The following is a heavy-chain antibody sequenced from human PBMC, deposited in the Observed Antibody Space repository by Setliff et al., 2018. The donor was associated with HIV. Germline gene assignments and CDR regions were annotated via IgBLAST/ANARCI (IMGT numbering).Heavy chain of an antibody. CDR3: ARSRSASSGLYFDY. CDR2: IYYSGST. V-gene: IGHV4-39*01. D-gene: IGHD3-22*01. CDR1: GGSISSSSYY. J-gene: IGHJ4*02. Sequence: SETLSLTCTVSGGSISSSSYYWGWIRQPPGKGLGWIGSIYYSGSTYYNPSLKSRVTISVDTSKNRFSLKLSSVTAADTAVYYCARSRSASSGLYFDYWGQGTLVTVSS.